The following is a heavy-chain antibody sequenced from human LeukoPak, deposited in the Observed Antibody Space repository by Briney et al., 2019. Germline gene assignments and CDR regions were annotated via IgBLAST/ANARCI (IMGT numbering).Heavy chain of an antibody. D-gene: IGHD2-15*01. CDR2: INTNTGNP. Sequence: ASVKVSCKASGYTFTSYAMNWVRQAPEQGLEWMGWINTNTGNPTYAQGFTGRFVFSLDTSVSTAYLQISSLKAEDTAVYYCASPRCSGGSCYAYYFDYWGQGTLVTVSS. J-gene: IGHJ4*02. CDR3: ASPRCSGGSCYAYYFDY. V-gene: IGHV7-4-1*02. CDR1: GYTFTSYA.